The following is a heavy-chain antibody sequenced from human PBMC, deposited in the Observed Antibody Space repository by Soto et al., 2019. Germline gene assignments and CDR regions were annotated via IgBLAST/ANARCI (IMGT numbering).Heavy chain of an antibody. D-gene: IGHD2-2*01. Sequence: QVQLVQSGAEVKKPGASVKVSCKASGYTFTSYDINWVRQATGQGLEWMGWMNPNSGNTGYAQKFQGRVTMTRNTSKRKAYMELSSLRSEDTAVYYCARERAVVVPAAMSGYYCGMDVWGQGTMVTVSS. J-gene: IGHJ6*02. CDR3: ARERAVVVPAAMSGYYCGMDV. CDR1: GYTFTSYD. V-gene: IGHV1-8*01. CDR2: MNPNSGNT.